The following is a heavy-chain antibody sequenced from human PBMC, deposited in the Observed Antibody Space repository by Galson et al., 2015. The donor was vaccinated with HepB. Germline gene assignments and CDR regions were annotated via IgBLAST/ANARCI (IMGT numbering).Heavy chain of an antibody. V-gene: IGHV4-39*01. D-gene: IGHD4-17*01. CDR2: VLYSGSS. CDR3: ARHPPRDYGRHYYYGLDV. CDR1: VSSICCTLYW. J-gene: IGHJ6*02. Sequence: ETLASTCTVSVSSICCTLYWLDWIRQPPGEGLEWIGPVLYSGSSSYNPSLKGPVTISVYTSKNQFSLKLPSVTAAATAIFYCARHPPRDYGRHYYYGLDVWGQGTTVTVSS.